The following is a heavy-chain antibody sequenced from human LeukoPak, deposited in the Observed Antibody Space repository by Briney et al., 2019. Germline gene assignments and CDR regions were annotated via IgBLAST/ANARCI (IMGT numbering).Heavy chain of an antibody. Sequence: GASVKVSCKASGYTFTCYYMHWVRQAPGQGLEWMGWINPNSGGTNYAQKFQGRVTMTRDTSISTAYMELSRLRSDDTAVYYCARGLRYSSSAPNKRKGYYFDYWGQGTLVTVSS. V-gene: IGHV1-2*02. J-gene: IGHJ4*02. D-gene: IGHD6-6*01. CDR3: ARGLRYSSSAPNKRKGYYFDY. CDR1: GYTFTCYY. CDR2: INPNSGGT.